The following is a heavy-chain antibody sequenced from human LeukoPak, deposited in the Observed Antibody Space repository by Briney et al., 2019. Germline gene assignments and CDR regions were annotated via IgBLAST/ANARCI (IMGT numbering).Heavy chain of an antibody. CDR2: INHSGST. J-gene: IGHJ5*02. V-gene: IGHV4-34*01. CDR3: ARSHRITMVRGVIIAGFDP. Sequence: PSETLSLTCTVSGGSFSTYYWSWIRQPPGKGLEWIGEINHSGSTNYNPSLKSRVTISVDTSKNQFSLKLSSVTAADTAVYYCARSHRITMVRGVIIAGFDPWGQGTLVTVSS. D-gene: IGHD3-10*01. CDR1: GGSFSTYY.